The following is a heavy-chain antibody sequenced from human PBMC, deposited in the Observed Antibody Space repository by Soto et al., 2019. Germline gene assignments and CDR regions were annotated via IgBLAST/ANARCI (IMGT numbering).Heavy chain of an antibody. V-gene: IGHV4-31*03. J-gene: IGHJ5*02. CDR2: IYYSGST. D-gene: IGHD3-10*01. Sequence: QVQLQESGPGLVKPSQTLSLTCTVSGGSISSGGYYWSWIRQHPGKGLEWIGYIYYSGSTYYNPSLKSRVTRSVDTSKNQFSLKLSSVTAADTAVYYCARGVPVLLWFNWFDPWGQGTLVTVSS. CDR3: ARGVPVLLWFNWFDP. CDR1: GGSISSGGYY.